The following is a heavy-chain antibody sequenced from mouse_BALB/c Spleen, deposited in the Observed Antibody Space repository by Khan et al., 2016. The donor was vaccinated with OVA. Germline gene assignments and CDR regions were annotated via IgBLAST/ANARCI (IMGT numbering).Heavy chain of an antibody. Sequence: QVQLQQSGPELVKPGASVKMSCKASGYTFTDYVINWVKQRTGQGLEWIGEIYPGSGSTYYNEKFKGKATLTAVKSSNTAYMHLSSLTSEDSAVYFCAKNYASWFAYWGQGTLVTVSA. J-gene: IGHJ3*01. CDR3: AKNYASWFAY. V-gene: IGHV1-77*01. CDR2: IYPGSGST. CDR1: GYTFTDYV.